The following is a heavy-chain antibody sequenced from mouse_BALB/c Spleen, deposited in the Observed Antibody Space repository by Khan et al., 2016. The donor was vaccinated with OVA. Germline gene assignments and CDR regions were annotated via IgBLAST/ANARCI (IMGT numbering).Heavy chain of an antibody. CDR1: GFTFSNYA. CDR3: TRPPGYYGINYVYY. V-gene: IGHV5-9-3*01. J-gene: IGHJ2*01. Sequence: EVELVESGGGLVKPGVSLKFSCAASGFTFSNYAMSWVRQTLEKRLEWVATISIGGSFTYYPDNIKGRFTISRDNANNNLSLQMSSLRSEDTAMYDCTRPPGYYGINYVYYWGQVTTLTLS. D-gene: IGHD1-1*02. CDR2: ISIGGSFT.